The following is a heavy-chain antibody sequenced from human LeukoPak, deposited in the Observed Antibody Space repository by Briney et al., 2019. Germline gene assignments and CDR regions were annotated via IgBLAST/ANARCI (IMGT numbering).Heavy chain of an antibody. Sequence: GGSLRLSCAATGFTFSSYGMHWVRQAPGKGLEWVAFIRYDGSNKYYADSVKGRFTISRDNSKNTLYLQMNSLRAEDTAVYYCARGVARGGYYYYMDVRGKGTTVTVSS. D-gene: IGHD4-23*01. V-gene: IGHV3-30*02. CDR2: IRYDGSNK. CDR1: GFTFSSYG. J-gene: IGHJ6*03. CDR3: ARGVARGGYYYYMDV.